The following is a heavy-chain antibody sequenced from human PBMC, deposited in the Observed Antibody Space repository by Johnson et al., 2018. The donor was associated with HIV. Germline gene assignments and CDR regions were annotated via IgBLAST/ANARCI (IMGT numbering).Heavy chain of an antibody. CDR3: AKGDLPWYSGSYYDAFDI. Sequence: VQLVESGGGLVQPGGSLRLSCAASGFTFSNAWMSWVRQAPGKGLEWVSLIYSVGSTYYADSVKGRFTISRDNSKNTLYLQMNSLRAEDTAVYYCAKGDLPWYSGSYYDAFDIWGRGTMVTVSS. V-gene: IGHV3-66*01. J-gene: IGHJ3*02. CDR2: IYSVGST. D-gene: IGHD1-26*01. CDR1: GFTFSNAW.